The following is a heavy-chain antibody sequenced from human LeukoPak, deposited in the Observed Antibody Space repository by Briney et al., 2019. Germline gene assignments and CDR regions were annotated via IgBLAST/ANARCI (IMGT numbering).Heavy chain of an antibody. D-gene: IGHD1-26*01. J-gene: IGHJ6*03. CDR2: VSYDGSNK. CDR3: AGGIRPVDYYYYYYYMDV. CDR1: GFTFSSYA. Sequence: GRSLRLSCAASGFTFSSYAMHWVRQAPGKGLEWVAVVSYDGSNKSYADSVKGRFTISRDNSKNTLYLQMNSLRAEDTAVYYCAGGIRPVDYYYYYYYMDVWGKGTTVTVSS. V-gene: IGHV3-30-3*01.